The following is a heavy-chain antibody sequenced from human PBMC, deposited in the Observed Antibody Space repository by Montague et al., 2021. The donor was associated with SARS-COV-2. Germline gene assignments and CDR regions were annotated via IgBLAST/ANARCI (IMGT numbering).Heavy chain of an antibody. Sequence: SETLSLTCTVSGGSISSYYWSWIRQPPGKGLEWIGYIYYSGSTNXNPSLKSRVTISVDTSKNQFSLKLSSVTAADTAVYYSARHPIGSFPRYGMDVWGQGTTVTVSS. CDR2: IYYSGST. V-gene: IGHV4-59*08. D-gene: IGHD2-15*01. CDR1: GGSISSYY. J-gene: IGHJ6*02. CDR3: ARHPIGSFPRYGMDV.